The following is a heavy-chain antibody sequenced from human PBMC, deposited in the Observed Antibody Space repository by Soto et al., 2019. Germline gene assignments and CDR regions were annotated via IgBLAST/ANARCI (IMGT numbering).Heavy chain of an antibody. D-gene: IGHD2-21*02. CDR1: GGTVASSHW. Sequence: LALTCGVSGGTVASSHWWSWVRQSPGGGLEWIGNVYHTGDTNFNPSLQSRVTISVDKSNNQFSLRLNSLTAADTAVYFCAREIVTAGGNNYFDPWGPGTLVTVSS. CDR3: AREIVTAGGNNYFDP. J-gene: IGHJ5*02. CDR2: VYHTGDT. V-gene: IGHV4-4*01.